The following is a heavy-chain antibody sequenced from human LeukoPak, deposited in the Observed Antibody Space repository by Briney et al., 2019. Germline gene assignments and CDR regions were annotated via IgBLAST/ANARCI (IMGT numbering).Heavy chain of an antibody. Sequence: SETLSLTCTVSGGSISSSSYYWGWIRQPPGKGLEWIGSIYYSGSTYYNPSLKSRVTISVDTSKNQFSLKLSSVTAAGTAVYYCATPLVRGVDYFDYWGQGTLVTVSS. CDR2: IYYSGST. CDR1: GGSISSSSYY. CDR3: ATPLVRGVDYFDY. J-gene: IGHJ4*02. D-gene: IGHD3-10*01. V-gene: IGHV4-39*01.